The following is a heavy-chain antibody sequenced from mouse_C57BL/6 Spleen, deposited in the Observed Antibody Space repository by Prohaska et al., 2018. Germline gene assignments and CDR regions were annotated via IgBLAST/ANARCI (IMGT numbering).Heavy chain of an antibody. Sequence: DVQLQESGPGMVKPSQSLSLTCTVTGYSITSGYDWHWIRHFPGNKLEWMGYISYSGSTNYNPSLKSRISITHDTSKNHFFLKLNSVTTEDTATYYCARGGTTVNYFDYWGQGTTLTVSS. V-gene: IGHV3-1*01. CDR2: ISYSGST. J-gene: IGHJ2*01. CDR3: ARGGTTVNYFDY. D-gene: IGHD1-1*01. CDR1: GYSITSGYD.